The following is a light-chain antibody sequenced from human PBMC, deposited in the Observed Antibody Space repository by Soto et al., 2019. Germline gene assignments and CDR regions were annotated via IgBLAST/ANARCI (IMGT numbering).Light chain of an antibody. V-gene: IGKV4-1*01. Sequence: DIVMTQSPDSLAVSLGERATINCKSSQSVLYSSNNNNYLAWYQQKPGQPPKLLIYWASTRESGVPDRFSGSGSGTDFALTISGLQAEDVAVYYCQQYYNTAPAFGQGTRLEIK. J-gene: IGKJ5*01. CDR3: QQYYNTAPA. CDR1: QSVLYSSNNNNY. CDR2: WAS.